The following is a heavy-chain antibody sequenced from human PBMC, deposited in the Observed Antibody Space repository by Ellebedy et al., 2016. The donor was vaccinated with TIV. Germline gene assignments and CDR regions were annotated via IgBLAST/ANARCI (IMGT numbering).Heavy chain of an antibody. CDR3: ARALFPRRIAAAGTFGPRDY. CDR2: ISYDGSNK. J-gene: IGHJ4*02. V-gene: IGHV3-30-3*01. D-gene: IGHD6-13*01. CDR1: GFTFSSYA. Sequence: GGSLRLXXAASGFTFSSYAMHWVRQAPGKGLEWVAVISYDGSNKYYADSVKGRFTISRDNSKNTLYLQMNSLRAEDTAVYYCARALFPRRIAAAGTFGPRDYWGQGTLVTVSS.